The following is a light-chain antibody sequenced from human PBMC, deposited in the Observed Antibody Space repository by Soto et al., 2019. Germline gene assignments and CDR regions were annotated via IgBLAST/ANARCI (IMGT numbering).Light chain of an antibody. CDR3: LSYVGRETGV. CDR1: SNAIGAYNY. Sequence: QSALTQPPSASGSPGQSVTISCTGTSNAIGAYNYVSWCQHHPGKVPKLLIYEVFRRPSGVPDRFSASKSGNTASLTVSGLQPEDEADYYCLSYVGRETGVFGSGTKVTVL. J-gene: IGLJ1*01. V-gene: IGLV2-8*01. CDR2: EVF.